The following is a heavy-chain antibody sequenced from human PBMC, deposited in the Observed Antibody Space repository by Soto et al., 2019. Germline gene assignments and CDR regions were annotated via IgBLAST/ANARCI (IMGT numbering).Heavy chain of an antibody. V-gene: IGHV1-69*13. CDR1: GGTFSSYA. CDR3: ARGYCSSTSCYAYYYYYGMDV. Sequence: ASVKVSCKASGGTFSSYAISWVRQAPGQGLEWMGGIIPIFGTANYAQKFQGRVTITADESTSTAYMELSSLRSEDTAVYYCARGYCSSTSCYAYYYYYGMDVWGQGTTVTVSS. CDR2: IIPIFGTA. D-gene: IGHD2-2*01. J-gene: IGHJ6*02.